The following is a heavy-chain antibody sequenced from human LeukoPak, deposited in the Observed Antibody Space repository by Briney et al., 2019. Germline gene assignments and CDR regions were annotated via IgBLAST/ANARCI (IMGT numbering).Heavy chain of an antibody. CDR1: GFTFSDCY. D-gene: IGHD3-10*01. V-gene: IGHV3-11*03. Sequence: HGGSLRLSRAASGFTFSDCYMNWIRQAPGKGLEWVSYVSCGSTYTNYADSVKGRFTVSRDNAKNSLSLQMSSLRAQDTAVYYCARSPYESGTPPTRLEDWGQGTLVTVSS. CDR2: VSCGSTYT. CDR3: ARSPYESGTPPTRLED. J-gene: IGHJ4*02.